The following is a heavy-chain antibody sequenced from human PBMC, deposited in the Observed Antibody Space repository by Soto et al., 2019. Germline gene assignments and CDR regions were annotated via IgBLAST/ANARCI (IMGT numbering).Heavy chain of an antibody. V-gene: IGHV1-8*01. Sequence: QVQLVQSGAEVKKPGASVKVSCKASGYTFTSYDINWVRQATGQGLEWMGWMNPNSGNTGYAQKFQGRVTMTRDISISTGYMELSSLISEDTAVYYCASGRPGIDYYYYCMDVWGKGTTVTVSS. J-gene: IGHJ6*03. CDR3: ASGRPGIDYYYYCMDV. CDR2: MNPNSGNT. CDR1: GYTFTSYD. D-gene: IGHD3-10*01.